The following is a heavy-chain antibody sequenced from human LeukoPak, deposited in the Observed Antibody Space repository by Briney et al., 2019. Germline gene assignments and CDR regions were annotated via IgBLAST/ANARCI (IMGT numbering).Heavy chain of an antibody. CDR2: IYYSGST. D-gene: IGHD5-24*01. CDR1: GGSISSYY. CDR3: AREREMATSYWYFDL. J-gene: IGHJ2*01. Sequence: PSETLSLTCTVSGGSISSYYWSWIRQPAGKGLEWIGYIYYSGSTNYNPSLKSRVTISVDTSKNQFSLKLSSVTAADTAVYYCAREREMATSYWYFDLWGRGTLVTVSS. V-gene: IGHV4-59*01.